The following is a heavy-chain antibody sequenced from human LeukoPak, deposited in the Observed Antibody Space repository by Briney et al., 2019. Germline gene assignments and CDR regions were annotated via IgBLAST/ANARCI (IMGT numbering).Heavy chain of an antibody. J-gene: IGHJ4*02. D-gene: IGHD3-10*01. V-gene: IGHV1-24*01. CDR3: ATGSRSVLPWFGEFDY. CDR1: GYTLTELS. Sequence: ASVKVSCKASGYTLTELSMHWVRQAPGKGLEWMGGFDPEDGETIYAQKFQGRVTMTEDTSTDTAYMELSSLRSEDTAVYYCATGSRSVLPWFGEFDYWGQGTLVTVSS. CDR2: FDPEDGET.